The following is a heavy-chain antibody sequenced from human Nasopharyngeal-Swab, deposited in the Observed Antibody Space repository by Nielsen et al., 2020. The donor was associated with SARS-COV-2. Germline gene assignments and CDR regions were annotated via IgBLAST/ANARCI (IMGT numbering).Heavy chain of an antibody. V-gene: IGHV4-34*01. CDR3: ARAGRVGDAYTGLDV. CDR1: GGSFNGFY. CDR2: INHNERT. Sequence: SETLSLTCSVSGGSFNGFYWNWIRQPPGKGLEWIGEINHNERTNYNPSLKSRVTMSVDTSNNRVSLKLTSVTATDTAVYYCARAGRVGDAYTGLDVWGQGTTVTVSS. D-gene: IGHD5-24*01. J-gene: IGHJ6*02.